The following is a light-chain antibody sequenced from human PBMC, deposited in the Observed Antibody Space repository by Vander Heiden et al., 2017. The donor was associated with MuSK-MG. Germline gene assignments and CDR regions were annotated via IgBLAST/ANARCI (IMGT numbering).Light chain of an antibody. J-gene: IGLJ2*01. Sequence: QSALTQPRSVSASPGQSVTISCTGTSSDVGGYNYVSWYQQHPGKAPKLMIYDVSKRPSGVPDRFSGSKSGNTASLTISGLQAEDEADYDCCSYAGSYTFVVFGGGTKLTVL. V-gene: IGLV2-11*01. CDR3: CSYAGSYTFVV. CDR2: DVS. CDR1: SSDVGGYNY.